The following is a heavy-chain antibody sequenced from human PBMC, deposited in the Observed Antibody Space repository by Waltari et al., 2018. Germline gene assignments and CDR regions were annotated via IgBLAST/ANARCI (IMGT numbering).Heavy chain of an antibody. Sequence: EVQLVESGGGLVQPGGSLRLSCAASGFTFSSYEMTWVRQAPGKGLEWVSYISSSGSTIYYADSVKGRFTISRDNAKNSLYLQMNSLRAEDTAVYYCARDLNTGYYYYYMDVWGKGTTVTVSS. V-gene: IGHV3-48*03. D-gene: IGHD3-9*01. CDR3: ARDLNTGYYYYYMDV. CDR2: ISSSGSTI. J-gene: IGHJ6*03. CDR1: GFTFSSYE.